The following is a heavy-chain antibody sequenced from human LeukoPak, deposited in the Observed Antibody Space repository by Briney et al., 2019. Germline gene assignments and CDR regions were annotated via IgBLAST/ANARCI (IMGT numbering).Heavy chain of an antibody. CDR2: ISPSGDIT. V-gene: IGHV3-23*01. D-gene: IGHD5-12*01. Sequence: GGSLRLSCAASGFSFSNHGMNWVRQAPGKGLEWVSGISPSGDITYYADSVKGRFTVSRDNFKNTLYLQMNSLRTEDTAVYFCAKDDAWLRYACWGPGTLITVSS. CDR1: GFSFSNHG. J-gene: IGHJ4*02. CDR3: AKDDAWLRYAC.